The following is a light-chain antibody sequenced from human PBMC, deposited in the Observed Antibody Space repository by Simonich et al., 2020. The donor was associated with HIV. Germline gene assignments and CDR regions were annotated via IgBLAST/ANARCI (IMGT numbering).Light chain of an antibody. J-gene: IGKJ1*01. CDR1: QSVLYNSNNKNY. Sequence: DIVMTQSQDSLAVSLGERATINCKSSQSVLYNSNNKNYLAWYQQKPGQPPKLLIYWASTRESGVPDRFSGSGSGTDFTLTISSLQAEDVAVYYCQQYYSTPRTFGQGTKVEIK. CDR2: WAS. CDR3: QQYYSTPRT. V-gene: IGKV4-1*01.